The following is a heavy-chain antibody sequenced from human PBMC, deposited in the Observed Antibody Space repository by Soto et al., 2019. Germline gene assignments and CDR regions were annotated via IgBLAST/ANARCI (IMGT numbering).Heavy chain of an antibody. CDR1: GFTFRSYE. CDR2: ISNTGSAI. V-gene: IGHV3-48*03. CDR3: ARGAFPYGDNASRYFDP. J-gene: IGHJ5*02. D-gene: IGHD4-17*01. Sequence: SGGSLRLSCAASGFTFRSYEMTWVRQAPGKRLELCSYISNTGSAIYYADSVKGRFTISRDNAKSSLYLHMSSLRVEDTAVYYCARGAFPYGDNASRYFDPWGQGTLVTVSS.